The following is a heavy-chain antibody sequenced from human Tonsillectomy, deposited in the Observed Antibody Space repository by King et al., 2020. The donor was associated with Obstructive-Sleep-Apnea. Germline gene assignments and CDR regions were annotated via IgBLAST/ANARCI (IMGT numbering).Heavy chain of an antibody. Sequence: VQLQQWGAGLLKPSETLSLTCAVYGGSFSDYYWSWIRQPPGKGLEWIGEVNHSGSTNYSPSLKSRVTISVDMSKNQFSLKLNSVTAADPAVYYCARGSGAADVNWFDPWGQGALVTVSS. CDR1: GGSFSDYY. CDR3: ARGSGAADVNWFDP. CDR2: VNHSGST. D-gene: IGHD6-13*01. V-gene: IGHV4-34*01. J-gene: IGHJ5*02.